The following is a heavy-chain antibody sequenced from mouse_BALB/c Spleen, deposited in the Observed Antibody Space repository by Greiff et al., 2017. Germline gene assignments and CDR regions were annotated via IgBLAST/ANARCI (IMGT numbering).Heavy chain of an antibody. CDR3: ARGYGDFDY. CDR1: GYAFTNYL. CDR2: INPGSGGT. D-gene: IGHD1-1*02. J-gene: IGHJ2*01. Sequence: QVQLQQSGAELVRPGTSVKVSCKASGYAFTNYLIEWVKQRPGQGLEWIGVINPGSGGTNYNEKFKGKATLTADKSSSTAYMQLSSLTSDDSAVYFCARGYGDFDYWGQGTTLTVSS. V-gene: IGHV1-54*01.